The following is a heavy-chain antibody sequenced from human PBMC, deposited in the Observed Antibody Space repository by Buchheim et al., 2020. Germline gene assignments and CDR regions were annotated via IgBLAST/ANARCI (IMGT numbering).Heavy chain of an antibody. D-gene: IGHD2-21*02. CDR2: ISYDGSNK. CDR1: GFTFSSYW. CDR3: ARAQNLDIVVVTAILGYYYYYGMDV. Sequence: VQLVESGGGLVQPGGSLRLSCAASGFTFSSYWMHWVRQAPGKGLEWVAVISYDGSNKYYADSVKGRFTISRDNSKNTLYLQMNSLRAEDTAVYYCARAQNLDIVVVTAILGYYYYYGMDVWGQGTT. V-gene: IGHV3-30-3*01. J-gene: IGHJ6*02.